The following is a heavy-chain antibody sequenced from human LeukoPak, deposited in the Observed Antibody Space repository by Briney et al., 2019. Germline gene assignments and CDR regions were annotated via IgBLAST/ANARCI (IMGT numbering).Heavy chain of an antibody. CDR3: AKYLTARGPPYALDV. D-gene: IGHD1-14*01. V-gene: IGHV3-23*01. Sequence: QPGRSLRLSCAASEFTFSSYAMQWVSQAPGKGLEWVSGITVSGGTTYYTDSVKGRFTISRDNSKNTLYLQMYSLRAEDTAVYYCAKYLTARGPPYALDVWGQGTTVTVSS. J-gene: IGHJ6*02. CDR1: EFTFSSYA. CDR2: ITVSGGTT.